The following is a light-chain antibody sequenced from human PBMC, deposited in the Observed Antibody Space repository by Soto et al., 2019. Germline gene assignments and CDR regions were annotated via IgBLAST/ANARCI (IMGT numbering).Light chain of an antibody. J-gene: IGLJ2*01. CDR3: QSFDSSLSGSV. CDR2: GNT. V-gene: IGLV1-40*01. CDR1: RSNIGATYG. Sequence: QSILTQPPSVSGAPGQRVTISCTGSRSNIGATYGVHWYQQLPGTAPKLLIYGNTNRPSGVPNRFSGSKTGTSASLAITGLQAEDEADYYCQSFDSSLSGSVFGGGTKLTV.